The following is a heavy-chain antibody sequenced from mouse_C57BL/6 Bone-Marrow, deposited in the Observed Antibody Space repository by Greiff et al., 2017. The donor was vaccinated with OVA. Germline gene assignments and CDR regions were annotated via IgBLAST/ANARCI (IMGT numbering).Heavy chain of an antibody. CDR3: ARKNFYYFDY. J-gene: IGHJ2*01. V-gene: IGHV1-22*01. Sequence: EVQLVESGPELVKPGASVKMSCKASGYTFTDYNMHWVKQSHGKSLEWIGYINPNNGGTSYNQKFKGKATLTVNKSSSTAYMELRSLTSEDSAVYYCARKNFYYFDYWGQGTTLTVSS. CDR1: GYTFTDYN. CDR2: INPNNGGT.